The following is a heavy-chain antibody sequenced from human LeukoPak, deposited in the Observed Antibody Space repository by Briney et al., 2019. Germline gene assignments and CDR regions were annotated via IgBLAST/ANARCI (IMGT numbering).Heavy chain of an antibody. V-gene: IGHV3-7*02. D-gene: IGHD2-21*02. CDR2: INQDGSET. J-gene: IGHJ4*02. CDR3: AEDYEAYCGGDCSSFFDY. CDR1: GFTFTNYW. Sequence: GGSLRLSCEASGFTFTNYWMGWVRQAPGKGLEWVANINQDGSETYFVDSVKGRFTIPRDNAKNSLNLQMNSLRAEDTAVYYCAEDYEAYCGGDCSSFFDYWGQGTLVTVSS.